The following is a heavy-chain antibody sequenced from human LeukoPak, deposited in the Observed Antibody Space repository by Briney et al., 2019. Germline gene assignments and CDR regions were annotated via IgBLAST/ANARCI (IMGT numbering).Heavy chain of an antibody. V-gene: IGHV1-18*01. Sequence: ASVKVSCKASGYTFTSYGISWVRQAPGQGLEWMGWISAYNSNTNYAQKLQGRVTMTTDTSTSTAYMELRSLRSDDTAVYYCARGPILLWFGELSYWGQGTLVTVSS. CDR1: GYTFTSYG. J-gene: IGHJ4*02. D-gene: IGHD3-10*01. CDR3: ARGPILLWFGELSY. CDR2: ISAYNSNT.